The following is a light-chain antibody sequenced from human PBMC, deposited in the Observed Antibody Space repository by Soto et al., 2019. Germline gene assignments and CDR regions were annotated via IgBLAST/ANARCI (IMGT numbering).Light chain of an antibody. Sequence: QSVLTQPPSVSGAPGQRVTISCTGSSSNIGAGYDVHWYQQLPGTAPKLLIYGNSNRPSGVPDRFSGSKSGTSASLAITGLQAEDEADYYCQSYDSSPFYVFGTWTKLTVL. V-gene: IGLV1-40*01. CDR1: SSNIGAGYD. CDR2: GNS. CDR3: QSYDSSPFYV. J-gene: IGLJ1*01.